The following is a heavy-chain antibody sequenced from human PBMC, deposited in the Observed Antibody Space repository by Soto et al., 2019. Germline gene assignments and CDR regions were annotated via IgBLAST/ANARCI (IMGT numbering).Heavy chain of an antibody. CDR2: ISPYNDHT. V-gene: IGHV1-18*01. CDR3: ARGGYYDNSWGKLSHYGLDI. J-gene: IGHJ6*02. CDR1: GYTFIRYG. D-gene: IGHD3-16*01. Sequence: QVQLAQSTGEVKKPGASVRVSCKATGYTFIRYGIAWVRQAPGQGFEWMGWISPYNDHTVYAQKFQGRVTMTADTSTGTVYMTLRGLTSDDTAVYYCARGGYYDNSWGKLSHYGLDIWGQGTSVSVSS.